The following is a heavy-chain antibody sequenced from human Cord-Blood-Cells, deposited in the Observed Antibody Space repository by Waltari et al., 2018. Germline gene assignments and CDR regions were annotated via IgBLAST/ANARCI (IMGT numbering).Heavy chain of an antibody. V-gene: IGHV1-24*01. D-gene: IGHD4-17*01. CDR1: GYTLTELS. Sequence: QVQLVQSGAEVKKPGASVKVSCKVSGYTLTELSMNWVRQAPGKGLEWMGGFDPEDGETIYAQKFQGRVTMTEDTSTDTAYMELSSLRSEDTAVYYCATVKGDYGDYGWYFDLWGRGTLVTVSS. CDR2: FDPEDGET. J-gene: IGHJ2*01. CDR3: ATVKGDYGDYGWYFDL.